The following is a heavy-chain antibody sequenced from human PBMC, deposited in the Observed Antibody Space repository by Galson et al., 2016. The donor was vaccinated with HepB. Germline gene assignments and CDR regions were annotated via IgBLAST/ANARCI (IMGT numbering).Heavy chain of an antibody. CDR1: GYTFTSYG. Sequence: SVKVSCKASGYTFTSYGISWVRQAPGQGLEWMGWISAYNGKTNYAQRLQDRVTMTTDTSTSTAYMELRSLRSDDTAVYYCARDYPRGYAVTTYYYHYYGMDVWGQGTTVTVSS. CDR3: ARDYPRGYAVTTYYYHYYGMDV. J-gene: IGHJ6*02. V-gene: IGHV1-18*04. CDR2: ISAYNGKT. D-gene: IGHD4-17*01.